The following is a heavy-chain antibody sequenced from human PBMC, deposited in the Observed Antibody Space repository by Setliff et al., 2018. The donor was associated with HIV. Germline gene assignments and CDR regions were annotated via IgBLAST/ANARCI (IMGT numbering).Heavy chain of an antibody. CDR3: VRDRALRFSQSPSLHYFDV. CDR2: ISYSGST. CDR1: GGSISTYY. V-gene: IGHV4-59*12. J-gene: IGHJ4*01. Sequence: SETLSLTCTVSGGSISTYYWSWIRQPPGKGLEWIGYISYSGSTKYNPSLKSRVTLSVNTSKNQFSLKLNPVTAADTAVYYCVRDRALRFSQSPSLHYFDVWGQGILVTVSS.